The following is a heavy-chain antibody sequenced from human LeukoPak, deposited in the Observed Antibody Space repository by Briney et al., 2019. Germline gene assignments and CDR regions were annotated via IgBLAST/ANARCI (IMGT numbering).Heavy chain of an antibody. CDR3: ARGSWVYGILTGYAFDI. Sequence: ASVKVSCKASGYIFTNYGISWVRQPPGQGLEWMGWISVYNGDTNYAQKLQGRVTMTTDTSTSTAYMELRSLRSDDPAVYYCARGSWVYGILTGYAFDIWGQGTMVTVSS. D-gene: IGHD3-9*01. J-gene: IGHJ3*02. CDR1: GYIFTNYG. CDR2: ISVYNGDT. V-gene: IGHV1-18*01.